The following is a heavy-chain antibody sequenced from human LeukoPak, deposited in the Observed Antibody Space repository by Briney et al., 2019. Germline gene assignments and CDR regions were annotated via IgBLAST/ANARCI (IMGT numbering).Heavy chain of an antibody. D-gene: IGHD1-26*01. J-gene: IGHJ1*01. CDR1: GFTFSSYE. CDR2: ISSSGSTI. V-gene: IGHV3-48*03. CDR3: ARGPCSGSYAEYFQH. Sequence: PGGSLRLSCAASGFTFSSYEMNWVRQAPGKGLEWVSYISSSGSTIYYADSVKGRFTISRDNAKNSLYLQMNSLRAEDTAVYYCARGPCSGSYAEYFQHWGQGTLVTVSS.